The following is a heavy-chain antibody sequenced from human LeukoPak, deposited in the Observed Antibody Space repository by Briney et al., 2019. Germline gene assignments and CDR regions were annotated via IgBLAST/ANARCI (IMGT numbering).Heavy chain of an antibody. Sequence: QSGGSLRLSCAASGFTFSDFSMNWVREAPGKGLEWVSYISSSGSTIYYADFVKGRFTISRDNAKNSLYLQMNSPRAEDTAVYYCAREVFDIWGQGTMVTVSS. V-gene: IGHV3-48*04. CDR2: ISSSGSTI. CDR1: GFTFSDFS. CDR3: AREVFDI. J-gene: IGHJ3*02.